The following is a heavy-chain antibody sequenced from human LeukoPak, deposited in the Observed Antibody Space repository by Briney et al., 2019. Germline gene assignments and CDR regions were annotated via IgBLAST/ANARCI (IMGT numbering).Heavy chain of an antibody. CDR1: GFSFSGSW. J-gene: IGHJ4*02. Sequence: PGGSLRLSCAASGFSFSGSWMNWVRQAPGKGLEWVANINPDGSQKRFVGSVMGRFTMSRDNAKNSLYLQMNSLRSEDTAVFYCAAWTDRGYNFWGQGTLVTVSS. CDR3: AAWTDRGYNF. V-gene: IGHV3-7*01. D-gene: IGHD5-24*01. CDR2: INPDGSQK.